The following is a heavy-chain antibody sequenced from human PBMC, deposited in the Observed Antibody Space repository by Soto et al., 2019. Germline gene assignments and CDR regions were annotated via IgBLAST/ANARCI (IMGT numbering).Heavy chain of an antibody. CDR1: NYLFGAFG. Sequence: QVQLVQSGAEVKNPGASVKVSCQASNYLFGAFGISWVRQAPGHGLEWMGWITPYNGNTHYAEKFQDRVTMTADKSSTTAYMEVRPLTSDDTVVYFCARISARRNDFDVWGQGTVVTVSS. CDR2: ITPYNGNT. J-gene: IGHJ3*01. V-gene: IGHV1-18*01. CDR3: ARISARRNDFDV.